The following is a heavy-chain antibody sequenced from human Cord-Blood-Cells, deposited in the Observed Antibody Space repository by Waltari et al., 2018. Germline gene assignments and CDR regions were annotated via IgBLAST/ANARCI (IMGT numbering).Heavy chain of an antibody. CDR1: GFTFSSYA. CDR3: AKDGGWNTVTTDYYYYYYMDV. V-gene: IGHV3-23*01. J-gene: IGHJ6*03. Sequence: EVQLLESGGGLVQPGGSLRLSCAASGFTFSSYAMSWVRQAHGKGLEWVSDISGSGGSTYYADSVKGRFTISRDNSKNTLYLQMNSLRAEDTAVYYCAKDGGWNTVTTDYYYYYYMDVWGKGTTVTVSS. D-gene: IGHD4-17*01. CDR2: ISGSGGST.